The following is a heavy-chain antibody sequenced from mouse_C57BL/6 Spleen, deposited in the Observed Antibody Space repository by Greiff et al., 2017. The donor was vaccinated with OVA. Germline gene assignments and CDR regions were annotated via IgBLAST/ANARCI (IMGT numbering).Heavy chain of an antibody. CDR1: GYTFTSYW. CDR3: ARGGELGLPCDY. D-gene: IGHD4-1*01. CDR2: IDPSDSYT. J-gene: IGHJ2*01. Sequence: QVQLQQPGAELVMPGASVKLSCKASGYTFTSYWMHWVKQRPGQGLEWIGEIDPSDSYTNYNQKFKGKSTLTVDKSSSTAYMQLSSLTSEDSAVYYCARGGELGLPCDYWGQGTTLTVSS. V-gene: IGHV1-69*01.